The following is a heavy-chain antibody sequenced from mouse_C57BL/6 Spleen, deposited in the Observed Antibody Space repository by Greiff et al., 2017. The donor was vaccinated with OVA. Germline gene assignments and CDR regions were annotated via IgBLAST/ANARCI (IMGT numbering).Heavy chain of an antibody. Sequence: EVKLMESGGGLVKPGGSLKLSCAASGFTFSDYGMHWVRQAPEKGLEWVAYISSGSSTIYYADTVKGRFTISRDNATNTLFLQLTRLRSEDTAMYYGARELLLRSYWCFDVWGTGTTVTVSS. D-gene: IGHD1-1*01. CDR2: ISSGSSTI. V-gene: IGHV5-17*01. CDR1: GFTFSDYG. J-gene: IGHJ1*03. CDR3: ARELLLRSYWCFDV.